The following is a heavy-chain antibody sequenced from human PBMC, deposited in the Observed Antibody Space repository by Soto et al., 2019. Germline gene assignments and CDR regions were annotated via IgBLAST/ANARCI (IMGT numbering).Heavy chain of an antibody. CDR1: GPSITRYY. Sequence: SETLSLTCPASGPSITRYYSSWLRQPPGKGLEWIGYIYYSGSTNYNPSLKSRVTISVDTSKNQFSLKLSSVTAADTAVYYCARRYSSSFDFWGQGTLVTVSS. CDR3: ARRYSSSFDF. CDR2: IYYSGST. J-gene: IGHJ4*02. D-gene: IGHD6-13*01. V-gene: IGHV4-59*08.